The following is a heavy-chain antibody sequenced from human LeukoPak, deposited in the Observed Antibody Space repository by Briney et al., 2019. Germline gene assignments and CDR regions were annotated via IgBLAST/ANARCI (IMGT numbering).Heavy chain of an antibody. V-gene: IGHV3-21*01. D-gene: IGHD1-26*01. Sequence: GSLRLSCAASGFPFSTYSMNWVRQAPGKGLEWLSSISSGGMWIYYADSLKGRFTISRDNAKNSLYLQMKSLRVEDTGVYYCARDAGGRTQREGWFDPWGQGTLVTVSS. CDR3: ARDAGGRTQREGWFDP. CDR1: GFPFSTYS. J-gene: IGHJ5*02. CDR2: ISSGGMWI.